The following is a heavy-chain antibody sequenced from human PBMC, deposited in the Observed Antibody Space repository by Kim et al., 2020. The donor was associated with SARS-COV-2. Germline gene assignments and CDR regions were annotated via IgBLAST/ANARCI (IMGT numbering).Heavy chain of an antibody. CDR3: ARIGYSSSSLDF. CDR2: IKHDGSIE. Sequence: GWSLRLSCAASGFSFNYYWMTWVRQAPGKGLEWVANIKHDGSIEYYVDSVKGRFTIFRDNAKNSVYLQMNSLRAADTAVYYCARIGYSSSSLDFWGQGTLVIVSS. V-gene: IGHV3-7*03. D-gene: IGHD6-6*01. J-gene: IGHJ4*02. CDR1: GFSFNYYW.